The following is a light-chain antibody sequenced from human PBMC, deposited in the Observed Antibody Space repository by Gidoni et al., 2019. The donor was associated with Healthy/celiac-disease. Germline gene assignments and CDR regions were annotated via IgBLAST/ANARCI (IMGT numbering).Light chain of an antibody. Sequence: ELVLTQSPGTLTLSPGERATLSCRASPSVSSSYLAWYQQKPGQAPRLLIYGASSRAPGIPDRFSGSGSGTDFTLTISRLEPEYFAVYYCQQYGSSSWTFGQGTKVEIK. CDR1: PSVSSSY. J-gene: IGKJ1*01. V-gene: IGKV3-20*01. CDR2: GAS. CDR3: QQYGSSSWT.